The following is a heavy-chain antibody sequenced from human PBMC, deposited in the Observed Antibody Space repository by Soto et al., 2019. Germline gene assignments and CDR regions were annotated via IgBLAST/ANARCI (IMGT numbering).Heavy chain of an antibody. CDR3: ARGSHCCLYWFGVYRDVKDF. V-gene: IGHV1-8*01. CDR1: GYTFSSYD. Sequence: SVNVSCKASGYTFSSYDINLVRQATGQGLEWMGWMNPNSGNTGYAQKFQGRITMTRDTSISTAYMELSSLRSEDTAVYYCARGSHCCLYWFGVYRDVKDFCGQG. D-gene: IGHD2-8*02. J-gene: IGHJ6*02. CDR2: MNPNSGNT.